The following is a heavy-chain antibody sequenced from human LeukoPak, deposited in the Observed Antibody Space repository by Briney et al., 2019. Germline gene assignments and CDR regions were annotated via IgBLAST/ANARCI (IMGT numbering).Heavy chain of an antibody. CDR1: GYTFTGYY. J-gene: IGHJ2*01. Sequence: ASVKVSFKASGYTFTGYYMHWVRQAPGQGLEWMGWINPNSGGTNYAQKFQGRVTMTRDTSISTAYMELSRLRSDDTAVYYCARDPYGTWYFDLWGRGTLVTVSS. V-gene: IGHV1-2*02. D-gene: IGHD3-10*01. CDR3: ARDPYGTWYFDL. CDR2: INPNSGGT.